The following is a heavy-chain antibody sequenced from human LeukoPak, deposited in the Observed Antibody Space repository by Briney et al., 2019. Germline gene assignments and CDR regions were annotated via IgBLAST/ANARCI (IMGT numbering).Heavy chain of an antibody. CDR1: GGSIRSYY. Sequence: SETLSLTCTVSGGSIRSYYWSWIRQPPGKGLEWIGYIYSSGSTNYNPSLKSRVTISVDTSKNQFSLKLTSVTAADTAVYYCVREKDSSGYPDYWGQGTLVTVSS. CDR3: VREKDSSGYPDY. J-gene: IGHJ4*02. CDR2: IYSSGST. D-gene: IGHD3-22*01. V-gene: IGHV4-59*01.